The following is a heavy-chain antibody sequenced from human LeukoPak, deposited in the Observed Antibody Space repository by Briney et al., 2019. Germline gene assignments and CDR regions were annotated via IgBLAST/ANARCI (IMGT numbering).Heavy chain of an antibody. Sequence: GGSLRLSCAVSGITLSNYGMSWVRQAPGKGLEWVAGISGSGGRTNYADAVKGRFTISRDNAKNTLFLQMNSPRVEDTAVYFCAKRGVVIRVILVGFHKEAYYFDSWGQGALVTVSS. D-gene: IGHD3-22*01. CDR1: GITLSNYG. V-gene: IGHV3-23*01. J-gene: IGHJ4*02. CDR2: ISGSGGRT. CDR3: AKRGVVIRVILVGFHKEAYYFDS.